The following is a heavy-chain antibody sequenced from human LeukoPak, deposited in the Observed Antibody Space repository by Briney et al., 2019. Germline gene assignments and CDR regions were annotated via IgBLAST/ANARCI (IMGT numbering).Heavy chain of an antibody. J-gene: IGHJ4*02. CDR2: IYSGDST. CDR1: GFTVSSNY. D-gene: IGHD1-26*01. Sequence: AGGSLRLSCAASGFTVSSNYMSWVRQAPGKGLEWVSVIYSGDSTYYADSVKGRFTISRDNSMNTLYLQMNRLRAEDTAVYYCARGISGSYFDYWGKGTLVTVSS. V-gene: IGHV3-53*01. CDR3: ARGISGSYFDY.